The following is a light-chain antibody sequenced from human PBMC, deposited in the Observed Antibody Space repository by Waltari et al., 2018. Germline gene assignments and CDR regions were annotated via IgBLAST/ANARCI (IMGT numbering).Light chain of an antibody. Sequence: EIVMTQSPATLSVSPGERAALSCRADQTINNRLAWYQKKPGQAPRLLIYGASSRATGIPTRFTGSGSGTEYTLTISSLQSEDFAVYYCQQYSERPGTFGQGTKLEIK. CDR1: QTINNR. V-gene: IGKV3-15*01. J-gene: IGKJ2*01. CDR3: QQYSERPGT. CDR2: GAS.